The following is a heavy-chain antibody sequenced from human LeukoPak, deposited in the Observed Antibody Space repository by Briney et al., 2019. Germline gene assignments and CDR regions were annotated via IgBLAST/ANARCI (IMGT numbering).Heavy chain of an antibody. CDR3: ARALYYYDSSGYYYGQYYYYMDV. J-gene: IGHJ6*03. D-gene: IGHD3-22*01. CDR2: IYYSGST. CDR1: GGSISSYY. Sequence: PSETLSLTGTVSGGSISSYYWSWIRQPPGKGLEWIGYIYYSGSTNYNPSLKSRVTISVDTSKNQFSLKLSSVTAADTAVYYCARALYYYDSSGYYYGQYYYYMDVWGKGTTVTISS. V-gene: IGHV4-59*01.